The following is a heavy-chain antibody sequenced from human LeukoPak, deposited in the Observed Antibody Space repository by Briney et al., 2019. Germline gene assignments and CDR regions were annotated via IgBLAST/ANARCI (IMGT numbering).Heavy chain of an antibody. CDR1: GGSISSSSYY. Sequence: SETLSLTCTVSGGSISSSSYYWGWIRQPPGKGLEWIGSIYYSGSTYYNPSLKSRVTISVDTSKNQFSLKLSSVTAADPAVYYCARRICGGDCYIDYWGQGTLVTVSS. CDR3: ARRICGGDCYIDY. V-gene: IGHV4-39*01. J-gene: IGHJ4*02. CDR2: IYYSGST. D-gene: IGHD2-21*01.